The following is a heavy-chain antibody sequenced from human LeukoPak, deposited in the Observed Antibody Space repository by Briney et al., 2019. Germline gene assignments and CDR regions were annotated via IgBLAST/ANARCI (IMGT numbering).Heavy chain of an antibody. V-gene: IGHV3-30*02. D-gene: IGHD2-2*01. Sequence: GGSLRLSCAVSGFTFNDYAMNWVRQAPGKGLESVASIESNGNEKYSSDSLKGRFTISRDNSKNTLYLQMNTVRPEDTALFYCARGVTSWPQGPYHFDYWGQGILITVSS. CDR2: IESNGNEK. J-gene: IGHJ4*02. CDR3: ARGVTSWPQGPYHFDY. CDR1: GFTFNDYA.